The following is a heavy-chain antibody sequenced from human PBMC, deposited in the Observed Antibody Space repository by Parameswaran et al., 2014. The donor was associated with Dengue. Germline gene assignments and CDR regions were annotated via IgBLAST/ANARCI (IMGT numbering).Heavy chain of an antibody. D-gene: IGHD2-2*01. CDR3: ARYQLPGGQHYYYYGMDV. J-gene: IGHJ6*02. V-gene: IGHV4-39*01. Sequence: WIRQPPGKGLEWIGSIYYSGSTYYNPSLKSRVTISVDTSKNQFSLKLSSVTAADTAVYYCARYQLPGGQHYYYYGMDVWGQGTTVTVSS. CDR2: IYYSGST.